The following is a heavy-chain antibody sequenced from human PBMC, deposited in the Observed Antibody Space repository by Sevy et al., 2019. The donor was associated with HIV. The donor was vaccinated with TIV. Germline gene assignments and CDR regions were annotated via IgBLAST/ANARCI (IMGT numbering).Heavy chain of an antibody. CDR1: GGSISSGGYY. Sequence: SETLSLTCTVSGGSISSGGYYWSWIRQHPGKGLEWIGYIYYSGSTYYNPSLKSRVTISVDTSKNQFSLKLSSVTAADTAVYYCARTYDSSGYYYVGAFDIWGQRTMVTASS. D-gene: IGHD3-22*01. CDR2: IYYSGST. J-gene: IGHJ3*02. CDR3: ARTYDSSGYYYVGAFDI. V-gene: IGHV4-31*03.